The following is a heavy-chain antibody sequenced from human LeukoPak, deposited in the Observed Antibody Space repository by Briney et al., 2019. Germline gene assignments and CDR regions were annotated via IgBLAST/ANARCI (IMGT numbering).Heavy chain of an antibody. CDR2: ISYDGSNK. Sequence: GGSLRLSCAASGFTFSSYGMHWVRQAPGKGLEWVAVISYDGSNKYYADSVKGRFTISRDNAKNTLYLQVNSLRGEDTAIYYCARVRVCPACHFDHWGQGTLVTVSS. D-gene: IGHD2-8*01. CDR1: GFTFSSYG. V-gene: IGHV3-30*03. J-gene: IGHJ4*02. CDR3: ARVRVCPACHFDH.